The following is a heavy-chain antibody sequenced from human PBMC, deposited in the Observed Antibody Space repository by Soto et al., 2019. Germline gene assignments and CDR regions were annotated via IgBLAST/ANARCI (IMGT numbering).Heavy chain of an antibody. V-gene: IGHV1-69*13. Sequence: SAKVSCKASGGGFSCNAISWVRHSTGQGLEWMGGIIPIFGTANYAQKFQGRVTITADESTSTAYMELSSLRSEDTAVYYCARAESPYSNRKRYYYYYGMDVWGQGTTVTVSS. CDR3: ARAESPYSNRKRYYYYYGMDV. CDR2: IIPIFGTA. J-gene: IGHJ6*02. CDR1: GGGFSCNA. D-gene: IGHD4-4*01.